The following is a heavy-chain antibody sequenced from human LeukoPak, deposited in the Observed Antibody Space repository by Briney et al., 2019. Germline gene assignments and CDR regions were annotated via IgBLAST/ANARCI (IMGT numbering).Heavy chain of an antibody. CDR2: ISGSSGTI. CDR1: GFTFSSYA. J-gene: IGHJ5*02. Sequence: GGSLRPSCAASGFTFSSYAMSWVRRAPGKGLEWVSSISGSSGTIDYADSVKGRFIISRDNSKNAQYLQMNSLRPEDTAVYYCAKGRQLLDPWGQGTLVTVSS. CDR3: AKGRQLLDP. V-gene: IGHV3-23*01. D-gene: IGHD1-7*01.